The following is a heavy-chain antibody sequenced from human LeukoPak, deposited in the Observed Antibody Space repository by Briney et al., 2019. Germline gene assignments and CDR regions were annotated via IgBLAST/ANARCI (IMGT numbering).Heavy chain of an antibody. Sequence: SETLSLTCTVSGGSISSYYWSWIRQPPGKGLEWIGNIYYSGSTNYNPSLKSRVTISVDTSKNQFSLKLSSVTAADTAVYYCARDRGWFDPWGQGTLVTVSS. CDR1: GGSISSYY. CDR3: ARDRGWFDP. CDR2: IYYSGST. V-gene: IGHV4-59*01. J-gene: IGHJ5*02.